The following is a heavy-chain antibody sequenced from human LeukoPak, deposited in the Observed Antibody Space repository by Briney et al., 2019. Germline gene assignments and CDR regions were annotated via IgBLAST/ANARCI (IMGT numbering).Heavy chain of an antibody. CDR1: GFTFSSYA. CDR2: ISYDGSNK. CDR3: APNAFDI. J-gene: IGHJ3*02. V-gene: IGHV3-30-3*01. Sequence: GGSLRLSRAASGFTFSSYAMHWVRQAPGKGLEWVAVISYDGSNKYYADSVKGRFTISRDNSKNTLYLQMNSLRAEDTAVYYCAPNAFDIWGQGTMVTVSS.